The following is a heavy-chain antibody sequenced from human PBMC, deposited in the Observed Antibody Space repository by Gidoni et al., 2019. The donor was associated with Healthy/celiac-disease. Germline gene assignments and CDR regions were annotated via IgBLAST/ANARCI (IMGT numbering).Heavy chain of an antibody. J-gene: IGHJ5*02. CDR3: ARGKLLIFGVVRDWFDP. CDR1: GYTFPSYY. V-gene: IGHV1-46*01. Sequence: QVQLVQSVAEVKKPGASVKVSCKASGYTFPSYYLHWVRQAPGQWLEWMGIINPSGGSTRYAQKFQGRVTMTRDTSTSTVYMELSSLRSEDTAVYYCARGKLLIFGVVRDWFDPWGQGTLVTVSS. CDR2: INPSGGST. D-gene: IGHD3-3*01.